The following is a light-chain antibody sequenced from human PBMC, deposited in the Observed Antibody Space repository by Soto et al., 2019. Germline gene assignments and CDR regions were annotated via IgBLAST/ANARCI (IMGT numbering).Light chain of an antibody. CDR1: QSVNGNY. Sequence: EIVLTQSPGTLSLSPGERATLSCRASQSVNGNYLTWYQQKPGQAPRLLIYGASTRAPGTPDRFSGSGSGPAFTLTIRRLEPEDFAVYYCQQYGSSFRYTFGEGTKLEIK. CDR2: GAS. CDR3: QQYGSSFRYT. V-gene: IGKV3-20*01. J-gene: IGKJ2*01.